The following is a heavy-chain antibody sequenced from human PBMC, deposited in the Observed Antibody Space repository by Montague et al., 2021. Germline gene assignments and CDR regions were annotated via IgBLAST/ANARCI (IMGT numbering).Heavy chain of an antibody. D-gene: IGHD3-10*01. CDR3: AKQDYFVSGTSYKGFDP. V-gene: IGHV4-59*08. J-gene: IGHJ5*02. CDR2: MFYGGAT. Sequence: SETLSLTCTVSSGSIFHAHWTRVRPPPGKGLEWLGSMFYGGATSNNPSLKSRVTMSIDTSTNQFSLKLSFVTAADTAVYYCAKQDYFVSGTSYKGFDPWGKGILVTV. CDR1: SGSIFHAH.